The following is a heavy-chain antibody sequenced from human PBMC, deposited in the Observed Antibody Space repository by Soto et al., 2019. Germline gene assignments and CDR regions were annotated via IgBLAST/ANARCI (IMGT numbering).Heavy chain of an antibody. D-gene: IGHD2-15*01. CDR1: GGSFSGYY. CDR2: INHSGST. J-gene: IGHJ4*02. CDR3: ARVAPRYCSGGRCYSGRAY. Sequence: SETLSLTCAVYGGSFSGYYWSWIRQPPGKGLEWIGEINHSGSTNYNPSLKSRVTISVDTSKNQFSLKLSSVTAADTAVYYCARVAPRYCSGGRCYSGRAYWGQGTLVTVSS. V-gene: IGHV4-34*01.